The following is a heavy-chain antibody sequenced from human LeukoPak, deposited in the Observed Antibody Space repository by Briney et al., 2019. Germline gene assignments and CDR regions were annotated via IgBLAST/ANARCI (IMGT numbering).Heavy chain of an antibody. D-gene: IGHD5-24*01. CDR1: GGSINSYY. CDR3: ARVVRIEMATITWFDY. CDR2: IYYSGST. Sequence: SETLSLTCTVSGGSINSYYWSWIRQPPGKGLEWIGYIYYSGSTNYNPSLKSRVTISVDTSKNQFTLMLSSVTAADTAVYYCARVVRIEMATITWFDYWGQGTLVTVSS. V-gene: IGHV4-59*12. J-gene: IGHJ4*02.